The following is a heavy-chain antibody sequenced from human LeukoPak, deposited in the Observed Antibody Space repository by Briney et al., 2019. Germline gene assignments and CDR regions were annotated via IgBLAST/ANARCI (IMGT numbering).Heavy chain of an antibody. J-gene: IGHJ3*02. CDR2: ISSSSSTI. D-gene: IGHD5/OR15-5a*01. CDR3: ARESTGNAFDI. Sequence: GGSLRLSCAASGFTFSRSGMNWVRQAPGKGLEWISYISSSSSTIYYTDPVKGRFTISRDNDKNSLYLQMNSLRAEDTAVFYCARESTGNAFDIWGQGTMVTVSS. CDR1: GFTFSRSG. V-gene: IGHV3-48*04.